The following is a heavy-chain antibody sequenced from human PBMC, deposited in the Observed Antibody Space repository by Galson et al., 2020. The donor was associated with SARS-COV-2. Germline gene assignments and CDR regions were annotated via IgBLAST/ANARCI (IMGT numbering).Heavy chain of an antibody. D-gene: IGHD3-22*01. V-gene: IGHV4-39*07. CDR2: IYSSGSI. Sequence: SETLSLTCTVSGGSIRSSLFYWGWIRQPPGKGLEWIANIYSSGSIDHNPSLKSRVTISVDTSKNQFSLSLNSVSAADTALYYCVRGDFDNNNGKWFDPWGRGTLVTVSS. CDR3: VRGDFDNNNGKWFDP. CDR1: GGSIRSSLFY. J-gene: IGHJ5*02.